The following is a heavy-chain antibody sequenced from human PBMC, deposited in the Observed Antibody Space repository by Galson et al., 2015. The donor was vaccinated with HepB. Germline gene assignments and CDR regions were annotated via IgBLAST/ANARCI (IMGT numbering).Heavy chain of an antibody. CDR1: GFTFSTYS. J-gene: IGHJ4*02. D-gene: IGHD3-3*01. V-gene: IGHV3-21*01. CDR2: INSVSSNI. Sequence: SLRLSCAAYGFTFSTYSMTWVRQAPGMGLEWVSSINSVSSNIYYADSVRGRFTISRDNAKNSLSLQMNSLRVEDTAVYYCVRARREVLRFFDSDHWGQGTLVTVSS. CDR3: VRARREVLRFFDSDH.